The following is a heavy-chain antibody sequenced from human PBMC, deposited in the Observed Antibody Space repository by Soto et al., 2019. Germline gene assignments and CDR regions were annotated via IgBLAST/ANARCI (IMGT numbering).Heavy chain of an antibody. CDR2: IWYDGSNE. CDR1: GFTFSNYG. J-gene: IGHJ4*02. V-gene: IGHV3-33*01. Sequence: QVQLMESGGGVVQPGRSLRLSCVASGFTFSNYGMHWVRQAPGKGLEWLAVIWYDGSNEYYADSVKGRFTISRDNSKNTLYLQMNSLRAEDTAVYHCVRDQGSSWYGPRGYWGQGTLVTVSS. CDR3: VRDQGSSWYGPRGY. D-gene: IGHD6-13*01.